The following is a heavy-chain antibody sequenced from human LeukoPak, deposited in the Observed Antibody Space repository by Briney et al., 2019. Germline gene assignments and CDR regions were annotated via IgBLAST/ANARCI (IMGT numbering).Heavy chain of an antibody. D-gene: IGHD2-2*01. CDR3: AKDGPAFGY. V-gene: IGHV3-23*01. Sequence: PGGSLRLSCAASGFTFSSYSMNWVRQAPGKGLEWVSTVIGSGASTYYADSVKGRFTISRDNSKNTLSLEMNSLRAEDTAIYYCAKDGPAFGYWGQGTLVTVSS. J-gene: IGHJ4*02. CDR2: VIGSGAST. CDR1: GFTFSSYS.